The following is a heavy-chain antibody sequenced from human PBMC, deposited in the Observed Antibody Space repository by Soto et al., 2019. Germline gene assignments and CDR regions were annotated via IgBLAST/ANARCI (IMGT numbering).Heavy chain of an antibody. D-gene: IGHD3-16*02. CDR1: GGSISSGGYY. V-gene: IGHV4-31*03. CDR3: ARGRLGQLSLTSSFDY. Sequence: SETLSLTCTVSGGSISSGGYYWSWIRQHPGKGLEWIGYIYYSGSTFCNPSLQSRVALSVDTSKNQFSLKLNSVTATDTAVYYCARGRLGQLSLTSSFDYWGQGTQVTVSS. J-gene: IGHJ4*02. CDR2: IYYSGST.